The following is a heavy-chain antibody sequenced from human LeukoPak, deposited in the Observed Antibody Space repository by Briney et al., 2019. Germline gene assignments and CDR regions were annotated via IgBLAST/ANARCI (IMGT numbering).Heavy chain of an antibody. CDR3: ARGITLNY. Sequence: SVKVSCKVTGGTFSSYTISWVRQAPGQGLEWMGRIIPILGIANYAQKFQGRVTITADKSTSTAYMELSSLRSEDTAVYYCARGITLNYWGQGTLVTVSS. CDR2: IIPILGIA. V-gene: IGHV1-69*02. D-gene: IGHD3-3*01. CDR1: GGTFSSYT. J-gene: IGHJ4*02.